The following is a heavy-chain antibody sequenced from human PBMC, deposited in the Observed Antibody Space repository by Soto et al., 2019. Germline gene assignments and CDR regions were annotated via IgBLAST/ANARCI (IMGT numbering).Heavy chain of an antibody. CDR1: GGSISSYY. V-gene: IGHV4-59*01. CDR3: ARDPLTMVRGVRYYYGMDV. Sequence: PSETLSLTCTVSGGSISSYYWSWIRQPPGKGLEWIGYIYYSGSTNYNPSLKSRVTISVDTSKNQFSLKLSSVTAADTAVYYCARDPLTMVRGVRYYYGMDVWGQGTTVTVSS. CDR2: IYYSGST. J-gene: IGHJ6*02. D-gene: IGHD3-10*01.